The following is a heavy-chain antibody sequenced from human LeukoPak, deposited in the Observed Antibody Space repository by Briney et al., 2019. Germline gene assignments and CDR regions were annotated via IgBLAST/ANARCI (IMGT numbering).Heavy chain of an antibody. CDR3: ARSPYCSSTSCYGFGAFDI. D-gene: IGHD2-2*01. J-gene: IGHJ3*02. CDR2: INPSGGST. V-gene: IGHV1-46*01. Sequence: ASVKASCKASGYTFTSYYMHWVRQAPGQGLEWMGIINPSGGSTSYAQKLQGRVTMTTDTSTSTAYMELRSLRSDDTAVYYCARSPYCSSTSCYGFGAFDIWGQGTMVTVSS. CDR1: GYTFTSYY.